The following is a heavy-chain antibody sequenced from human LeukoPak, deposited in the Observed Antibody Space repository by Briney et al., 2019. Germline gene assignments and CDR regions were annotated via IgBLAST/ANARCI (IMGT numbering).Heavy chain of an antibody. V-gene: IGHV3-30*04. CDR1: GFTFNKFA. D-gene: IGHD5-12*01. Sequence: PGGSLRLSCAASGFTFNKFAFHWVRQAPGKGLDWIAAVSYEGSEKYYTDSVKGRFTISSDTSKNIVSLQMNSLRVEDTAIYYCARDPGAMIQGAFDYWGQGTLVTVSS. J-gene: IGHJ4*02. CDR2: VSYEGSEK. CDR3: ARDPGAMIQGAFDY.